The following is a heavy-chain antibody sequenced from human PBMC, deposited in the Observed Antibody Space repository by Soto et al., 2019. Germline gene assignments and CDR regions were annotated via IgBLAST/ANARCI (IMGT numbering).Heavy chain of an antibody. CDR3: AREGPPAIAWFDP. CDR1: GGTFSIYT. Sequence: QVQLVQSGAEVKKPGSSVKVSCKASGGTFSIYTISWVRQAPGQGLEWMGGSANSAQKFQGRLTVTEDESTSTVYLELSNLTSEDTAVYYCAREGPPAIAWFDPWGQGTLVSVSS. J-gene: IGHJ5*02. D-gene: IGHD2-21*01. V-gene: IGHV1-69*01. CDR2: GSA.